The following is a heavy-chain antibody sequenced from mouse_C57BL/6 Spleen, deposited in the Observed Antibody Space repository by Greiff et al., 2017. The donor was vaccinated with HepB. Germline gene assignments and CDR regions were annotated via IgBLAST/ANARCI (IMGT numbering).Heavy chain of an antibody. CDR2: IYPGSGNT. Sequence: QVQLQQSGPELVKPGASVKISCKASGYSFTSYYIHWVKQRPGQGLEWIGWIYPGSGNTKYNEKFKGKATLTADTSSSTAYMQLSSLTSEDSAVYYCAIGSSSVYFDYWGQGTTLTVSS. D-gene: IGHD1-1*01. CDR3: AIGSSSVYFDY. J-gene: IGHJ2*01. V-gene: IGHV1-66*01. CDR1: GYSFTSYY.